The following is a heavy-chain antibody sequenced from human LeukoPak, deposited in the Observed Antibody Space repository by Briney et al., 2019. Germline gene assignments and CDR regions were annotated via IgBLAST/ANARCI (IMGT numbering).Heavy chain of an antibody. V-gene: IGHV4-4*07. D-gene: IGHD3-10*01. J-gene: IGHJ5*02. CDR2: IYTSGST. CDR3: ARDFKRKEWFGDRNWFDP. Sequence: SETLSLTCTVPGGSISSYYWSWIRQPAGKGLEWIGRIYTSGSTNYNPSLKSRVTMSVDTSKNQFSLKLGSVTAADTAVYYCARDFKRKEWFGDRNWFDPWGQGTLVTVSS. CDR1: GGSISSYY.